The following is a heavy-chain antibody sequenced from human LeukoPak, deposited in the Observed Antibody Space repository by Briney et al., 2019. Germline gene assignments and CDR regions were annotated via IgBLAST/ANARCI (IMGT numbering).Heavy chain of an antibody. V-gene: IGHV1-2*02. Sequence: SVKVSCKASGYTFTGYYMHWVRQAPGQGPEWMGWINPNSGGTNYAQKFQGRVTMTRDTSISTAYRELSRLRSDDTAVYYCARNMITFGGVIVLSAYWGQGTLVTVSS. J-gene: IGHJ4*02. CDR1: GYTFTGYY. D-gene: IGHD3-16*02. CDR2: INPNSGGT. CDR3: ARNMITFGGVIVLSAY.